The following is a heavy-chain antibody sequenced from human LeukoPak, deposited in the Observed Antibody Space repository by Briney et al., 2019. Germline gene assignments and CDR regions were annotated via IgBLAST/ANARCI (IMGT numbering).Heavy chain of an antibody. CDR3: ASGWWYFDS. Sequence: SETLSLTCIVSGGSISSGTYYWTWIRQPPGKGLEWIGYIYYSGSTNYNPSLKSRVTMSVDTSKNQFSLKLSSVTAADTAVYYCASGWWYFDSWGQGTLVTVSS. CDR2: IYYSGST. D-gene: IGHD6-19*01. V-gene: IGHV4-61*01. J-gene: IGHJ4*02. CDR1: GGSISSGTYY.